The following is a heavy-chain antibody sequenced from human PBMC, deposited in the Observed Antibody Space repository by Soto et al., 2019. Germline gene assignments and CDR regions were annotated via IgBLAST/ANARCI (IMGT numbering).Heavy chain of an antibody. J-gene: IGHJ4*02. Sequence: GGSLRLSCAASGFTVSNNYMSWVRQAPGKGLESVSVLYSDGSTNYADSVKGRFTISRDIPKNTLNLQMNSLRVEDTALYYCATAFCTDGSSCGFDYWGQGTL. CDR3: ATAFCTDGSSCGFDY. CDR2: LYSDGST. CDR1: GFTVSNNY. D-gene: IGHD2-8*01. V-gene: IGHV3-53*01.